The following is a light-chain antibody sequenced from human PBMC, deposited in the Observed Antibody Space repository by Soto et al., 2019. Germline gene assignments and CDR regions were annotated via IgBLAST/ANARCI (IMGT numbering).Light chain of an antibody. CDR1: QSVSSN. J-gene: IGKJ1*01. CDR3: QQYNNWPPWT. CDR2: GAS. V-gene: IGKV3-15*01. Sequence: IGLSQSAGTVSLSTGERATLSCRASQSVSSNLAWYQQTPGQAPRLLIYGASTRATGIPARFSGSGSGTEFTLTISSLQSEDFAVYYCQQYNNWPPWTFGQGTKVDIK.